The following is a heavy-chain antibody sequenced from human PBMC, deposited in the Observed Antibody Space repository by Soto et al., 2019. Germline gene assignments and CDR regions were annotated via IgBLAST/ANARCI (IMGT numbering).Heavy chain of an antibody. CDR1: GGTFSSYT. D-gene: IGHD3-22*01. Sequence: QVQLVQSGAEVKKPGSSVKVSCKASGGTFSSYTISWVRQAPRQGLEWMGRIIPILGIANYAQKFQGRVTITADKSTSTAYMELSSLRSEDTAVYYCALGGYYDSSRDFDYWGQGTLVTVSS. J-gene: IGHJ4*02. V-gene: IGHV1-69*02. CDR2: IIPILGIA. CDR3: ALGGYYDSSRDFDY.